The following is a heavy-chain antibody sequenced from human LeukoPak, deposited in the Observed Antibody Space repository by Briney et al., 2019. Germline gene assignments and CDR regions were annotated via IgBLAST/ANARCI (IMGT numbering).Heavy chain of an antibody. D-gene: IGHD3-22*01. V-gene: IGHV3-23*01. J-gene: IGHJ5*02. CDR3: AKEVRYYYDSSGPRWFDP. CDR2: ISGSGGST. CDR1: GFTFSDYY. Sequence: GGSLRLSCAASGFTFSDYYMSWIRQAPGKGLEWVSAISGSGGSTYYADSVKGRFTISRDNSKNTLYLQMNSLRAEDTAVYYCAKEVRYYYDSSGPRWFDPWGQGTLVTVSS.